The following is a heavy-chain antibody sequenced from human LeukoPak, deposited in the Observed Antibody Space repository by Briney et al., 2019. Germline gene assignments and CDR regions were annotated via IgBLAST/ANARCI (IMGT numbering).Heavy chain of an antibody. J-gene: IGHJ4*02. CDR3: AWERGGHYDTLTGCYAAEFFDY. D-gene: IGHD3-9*01. Sequence: TGGSLRLSCEASGFTFSSYWMNWVRQAPGKGLQWVANMKHDDTERHYVDSVEGRFTISRDNAKNSLYLQMNSLRAEDTAVYYCAWERGGHYDTLTGCYAAEFFDYWSQGTLVTVSS. CDR2: MKHDDTER. V-gene: IGHV3-7*04. CDR1: GFTFSSYW.